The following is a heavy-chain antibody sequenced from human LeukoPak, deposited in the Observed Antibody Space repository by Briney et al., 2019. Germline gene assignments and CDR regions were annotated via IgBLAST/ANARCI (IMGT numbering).Heavy chain of an antibody. Sequence: SETLSLTCTVSGGSISSYYWSWIRQPPGKGLEWIGYIFYSGSTNYNPSLKSRVTISVDTSKNQVSLKLRSVTAADTAVYYCARTNPSFDYWGQGTPVTVSS. CDR3: ARTNPSFDY. CDR2: IFYSGST. V-gene: IGHV4-59*08. J-gene: IGHJ4*02. CDR1: GGSISSYY.